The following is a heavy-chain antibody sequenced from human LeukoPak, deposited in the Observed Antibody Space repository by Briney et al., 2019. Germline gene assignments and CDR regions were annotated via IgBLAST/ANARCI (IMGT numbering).Heavy chain of an antibody. CDR2: ISGSGGST. Sequence: GGSLRLSCAASGFTFSSYAMSWVRQAPGKGLEWVSAISGSGGSTYYADSVKGRFTISRDNDKNSIYLQMNGLRTEDTAVYYCAKDATPALGTVYMDVWGKGTTVTISS. CDR1: GFTFSSYA. CDR3: AKDATPALGTVYMDV. J-gene: IGHJ6*03. V-gene: IGHV3-23*01. D-gene: IGHD6-13*01.